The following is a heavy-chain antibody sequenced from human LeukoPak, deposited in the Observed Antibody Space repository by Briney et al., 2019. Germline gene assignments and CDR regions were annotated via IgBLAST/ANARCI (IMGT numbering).Heavy chain of an antibody. CDR3: AKVGKDYQLLGGFDY. J-gene: IGHJ4*02. V-gene: IGHV3-43*02. Sequence: PGGSLRLSCAASGFTFSSYAMSWVRQAPGKGLEWVSLISWDGGSTYYADSVKGRFTISRDNSKNSLYLQMNSLRTEDTALYYCAKVGKDYQLLGGFDYWGQGTLVTVSS. CDR1: GFTFSSYA. CDR2: ISWDGGST. D-gene: IGHD2-2*01.